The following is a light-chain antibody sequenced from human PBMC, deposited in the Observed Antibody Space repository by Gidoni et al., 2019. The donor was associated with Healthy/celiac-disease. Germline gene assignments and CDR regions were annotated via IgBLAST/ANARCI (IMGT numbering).Light chain of an antibody. Sequence: QSDLPQPASVSGSPGPSITISCTGTSSDVGGYNYVSWYQQHPGKAPKRMIYDVSNRPSGVSNRFSGSKSGNTASLTISGLQAEDEADYYCSSYTSSSISYVFGTGTKVTVL. CDR3: SSYTSSSISYV. V-gene: IGLV2-14*03. J-gene: IGLJ1*01. CDR1: SSDVGGYNY. CDR2: DVS.